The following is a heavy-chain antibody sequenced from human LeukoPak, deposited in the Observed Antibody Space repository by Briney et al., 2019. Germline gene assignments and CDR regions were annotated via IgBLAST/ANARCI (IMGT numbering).Heavy chain of an antibody. Sequence: SETLSLTCTVSGGSISSGSYYWSWIRQPAGKGLEWIGRTYTSGSTNYNPSLKSRVTISVDTSKNQFSLKLSSVTAADTAVYYCARGQQLWPIHYFDYWGQGTLVTVSS. CDR3: ARGQQLWPIHYFDY. V-gene: IGHV4-61*02. CDR1: GGSISSGSYY. CDR2: TYTSGST. J-gene: IGHJ4*02. D-gene: IGHD5-18*01.